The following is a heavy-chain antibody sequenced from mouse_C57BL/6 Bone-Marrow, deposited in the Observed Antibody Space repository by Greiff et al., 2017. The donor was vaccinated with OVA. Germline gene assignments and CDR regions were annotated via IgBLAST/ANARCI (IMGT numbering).Heavy chain of an antibody. Sequence: QVQLQQSGAELVRPGTSVKMSCKASGYTFTNYWIGWAKQRPGHGLEWIGDIYPGGGYTNYNEKFKGKATMTADKSSSTVYMQFSSLTSEDSAIYYCARRKTSRSWTRDYWGRGTAVTVSS. CDR2: IYPGGGYT. J-gene: IGHJ4*01. V-gene: IGHV1-63*01. CDR1: GYTFTNYW. CDR3: ARRKTSRSWTRDY.